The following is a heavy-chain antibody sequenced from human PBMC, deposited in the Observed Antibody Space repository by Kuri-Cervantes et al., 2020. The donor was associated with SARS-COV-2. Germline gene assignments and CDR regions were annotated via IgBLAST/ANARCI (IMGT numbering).Heavy chain of an antibody. V-gene: IGHV4-61*02. CDR3: ARDPNANHNNWFDP. D-gene: IGHD4/OR15-4a*01. J-gene: IGHJ5*02. Sequence: LRLSCAVSGYSISSGYYWGWIRQPAGKGLEWIGRIYTSGSTNYNPSLKSRVTISVDTSKNQFSLKLSSVTAADTAVYYCARDPNANHNNWFDPWGQGTLVTVSS. CDR1: GYSISSGYY. CDR2: IYTSGST.